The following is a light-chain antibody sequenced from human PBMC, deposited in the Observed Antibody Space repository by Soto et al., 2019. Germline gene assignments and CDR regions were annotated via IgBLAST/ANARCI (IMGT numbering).Light chain of an antibody. V-gene: IGKV3-20*01. CDR2: GAS. J-gene: IGKJ1*01. CDR1: QSVSSY. Sequence: EIVLTQSPATLSLSPGERATLSCRASQSVSSYLAWYQQNPGQAPRLLMSGASTRATGTPDRFSGGGSGTDFTLTISRLEPEDFAVYYCQQYDNSPETFGQGTKWIS. CDR3: QQYDNSPET.